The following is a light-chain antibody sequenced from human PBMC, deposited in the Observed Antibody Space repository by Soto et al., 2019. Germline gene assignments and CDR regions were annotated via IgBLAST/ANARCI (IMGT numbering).Light chain of an antibody. J-gene: IGKJ2*01. V-gene: IGKV3-15*01. CDR3: QRYDYFTT. Sequence: EIVMTQSPATLSVSPGERATLSCRASQSVGSNLAWYQQKPGQAPRLLIYYASTRDTGVPARFSGSGSGTDFTLTISSLQSEDSATYYCQRYDYFTTFGQGTKLEIK. CDR2: YAS. CDR1: QSVGSN.